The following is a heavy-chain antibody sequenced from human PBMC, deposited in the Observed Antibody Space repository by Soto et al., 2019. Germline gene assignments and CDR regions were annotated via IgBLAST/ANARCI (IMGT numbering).Heavy chain of an antibody. J-gene: IGHJ4*02. CDR1: GFTFSSYA. Sequence: GSLRLSCAASGFTFSSYAMHWVRQAPGKGLEWVAVISYDGSNKYYADSVKGRFTISRDNSKNTLYLQMNSLRAEDTAVYYCARDRGYSYGPRYYFDYWGQGTLVTVSS. V-gene: IGHV3-30-3*01. D-gene: IGHD5-18*01. CDR3: ARDRGYSYGPRYYFDY. CDR2: ISYDGSNK.